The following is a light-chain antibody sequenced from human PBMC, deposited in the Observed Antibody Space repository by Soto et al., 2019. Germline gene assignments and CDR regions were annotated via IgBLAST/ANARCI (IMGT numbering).Light chain of an antibody. CDR3: SSYTSSSSLHV. CDR1: SSDVGGYNY. CDR2: DVS. V-gene: IGLV2-14*01. Sequence: QSALTQPASVSGSPGQSITISCTGTSSDVGGYNYVSWYQQHPGKAPKVMIYDVSNRPSGVSNRFSGSKSGNTASLNISGLQAEDEADYYCSSYTSSSSLHVSGPGTKVTVL. J-gene: IGLJ1*01.